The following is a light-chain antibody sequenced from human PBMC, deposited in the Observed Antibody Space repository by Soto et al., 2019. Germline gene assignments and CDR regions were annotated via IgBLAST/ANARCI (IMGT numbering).Light chain of an antibody. CDR1: QSLLYNNTYNY. J-gene: IGKJ5*01. Sequence: EIVMTLSPLTLPVTPGEPASISCRSSQSLLYNNTYNYLDWYVQKPGQSPQLLIYFGSNRAPGVPDRFSGSGSGTDFTLKINRVEAEDVGTYYCMQALQSLTFGQGTRLEIQ. CDR2: FGS. CDR3: MQALQSLT. V-gene: IGKV2-28*01.